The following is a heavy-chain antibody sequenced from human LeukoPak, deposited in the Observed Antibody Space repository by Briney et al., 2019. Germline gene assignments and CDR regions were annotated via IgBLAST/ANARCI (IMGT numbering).Heavy chain of an antibody. CDR3: AIIEGGMATKTGYYYYYMDV. CDR2: IIPIFGTA. J-gene: IGHJ6*03. CDR1: GYTFTGYY. D-gene: IGHD5-24*01. Sequence: SVKVSCKASGYTFTGYYIHWVRQAPGQGLEWMGGIIPIFGTANYAQKFQGRVTITADESTSTAYMELSSLRSEDTAVYYCAIIEGGMATKTGYYYYYMDVWGKGTTVTVSS. V-gene: IGHV1-69*13.